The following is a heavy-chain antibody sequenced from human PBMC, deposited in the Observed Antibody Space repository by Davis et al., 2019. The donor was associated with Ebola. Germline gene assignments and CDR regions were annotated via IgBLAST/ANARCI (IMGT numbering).Heavy chain of an antibody. CDR2: IWYDGYYK. Sequence: PGGSLRLSCAASGFTFSSYGMHWVRQAPGKGLEWVAVIWYDGYYKYYADSVKGRFTISRDNSKNTLYLQMNSLRAEDTAVYYCAREMATITSGASFDYWGQGTLVTVSS. CDR1: GFTFSSYG. CDR3: AREMATITSGASFDY. J-gene: IGHJ4*02. V-gene: IGHV3-33*01. D-gene: IGHD5-24*01.